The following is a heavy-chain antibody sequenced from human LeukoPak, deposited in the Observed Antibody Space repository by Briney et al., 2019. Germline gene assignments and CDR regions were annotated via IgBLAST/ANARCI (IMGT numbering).Heavy chain of an antibody. Sequence: PGGSLRLSCAASGLPVSSNYMTWVRQAPGKGLEWVSVLYSGGSTYYADSVEGRFTISRDNSKNTLYLQTNSLRAEDTAVYYCARAPRMVHFDYWGQGTLVTVSS. CDR1: GLPVSSNY. V-gene: IGHV3-53*01. CDR2: LYSGGST. J-gene: IGHJ4*02. D-gene: IGHD6-13*01. CDR3: ARAPRMVHFDY.